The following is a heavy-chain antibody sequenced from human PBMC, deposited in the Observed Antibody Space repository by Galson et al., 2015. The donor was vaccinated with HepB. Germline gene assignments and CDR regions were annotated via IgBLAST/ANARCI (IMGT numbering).Heavy chain of an antibody. D-gene: IGHD2-2*01. CDR3: ARGPQGRRAYIVVVPAAKNYDAFDI. CDR1: GGTFSSYT. V-gene: IGHV1-69*10. CDR2: IIPILGIA. J-gene: IGHJ3*02. Sequence: SVKVSCKASGGTFSSYTISWVRQAPGQGLEWMGGIIPILGIANYAQKFQGRVTITADKSTSTAYMELSSLRSEDTAVYYCARGPQGRRAYIVVVPAAKNYDAFDIWGQGTMVTVSS.